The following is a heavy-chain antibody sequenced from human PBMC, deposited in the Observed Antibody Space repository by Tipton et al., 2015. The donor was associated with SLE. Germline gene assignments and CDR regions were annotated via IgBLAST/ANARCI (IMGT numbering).Heavy chain of an antibody. CDR2: IKQDGSEK. Sequence: QLVQSGGGVVQPGRSLRLSCAASGFTFSHHWMSWVRQAQGKGLEWVANIKQDGSEKFYADSVKGRFTISRDNSKNTLYLQMNSLRVEDTAVYYCARDIGGCSGGSCYLDWGQGTLVTVSS. CDR3: ARDIGGCSGGSCYLD. V-gene: IGHV3-7*01. J-gene: IGHJ4*02. CDR1: GFTFSHHW. D-gene: IGHD2-15*01.